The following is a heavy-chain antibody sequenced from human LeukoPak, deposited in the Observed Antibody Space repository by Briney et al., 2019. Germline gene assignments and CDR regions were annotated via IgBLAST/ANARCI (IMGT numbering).Heavy chain of an antibody. D-gene: IGHD3-22*01. J-gene: IGHJ4*02. CDR1: GLTFSSYN. CDR3: VRLRRNSDTSGFYYYYDY. CDR2: ISSSSSTM. Sequence: GGSLRLSCAASGLTFSSYNMNWVRQAPGKGLEWVSYISSSSSTMYYADSVKGRFTISRDDARDSLYLQMNSLRAEDTAVYYCVRLRRNSDTSGFYYYYDYWGQGTLVTVSS. V-gene: IGHV3-48*04.